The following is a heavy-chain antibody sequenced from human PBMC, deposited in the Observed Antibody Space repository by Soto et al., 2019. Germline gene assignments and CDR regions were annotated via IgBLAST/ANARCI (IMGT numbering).Heavy chain of an antibody. Sequence: QITLKESGPTLVKPTQTLTLTCTFSGFSLSTSGVGVGWIRQPPGKALEWLALIYWDDDKRYSPSLKSRLTITKDTSKNHVVLTMTNMDPVDTAPYYCAPSTRYGDPEAWFDPWGQGTLVTVSS. CDR2: IYWDDDK. V-gene: IGHV2-5*02. D-gene: IGHD4-17*01. J-gene: IGHJ5*02. CDR3: APSTRYGDPEAWFDP. CDR1: GFSLSTSGVG.